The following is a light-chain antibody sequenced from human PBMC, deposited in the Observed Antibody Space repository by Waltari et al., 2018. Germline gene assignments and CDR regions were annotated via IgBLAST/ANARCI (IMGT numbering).Light chain of an antibody. CDR2: DVT. CDR1: SSDIASYNY. J-gene: IGLJ1*01. CDR3: SSYTTSSAPGV. V-gene: IGLV2-14*03. Sequence: QSALTQPASVSGSPGQSITISCTGTSSDIASYNYVSWYQQYPGEAPNLIIYDVTSRPSGVSSRFSGSKSGHTAFLTISGLQAEDEADYYCSSYTTSSAPGVFGTGTRVTVL.